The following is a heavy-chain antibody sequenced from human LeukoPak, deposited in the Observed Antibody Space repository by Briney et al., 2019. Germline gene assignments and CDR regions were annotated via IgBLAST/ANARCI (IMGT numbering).Heavy chain of an antibody. J-gene: IGHJ4*02. D-gene: IGHD3-9*01. CDR2: INPSGGST. CDR3: ARGCYDILTGYCFDY. Sequence: ASVKVSCKASGYTFTSYYMHWVRQAPGQGLEWMGIINPSGGSTSYAQKFQGRATMTRDTSTSTVYMELSSLRSEDTAVYYCARGCYDILTGYCFDYWGQGTLVTVSS. V-gene: IGHV1-46*03. CDR1: GYTFTSYY.